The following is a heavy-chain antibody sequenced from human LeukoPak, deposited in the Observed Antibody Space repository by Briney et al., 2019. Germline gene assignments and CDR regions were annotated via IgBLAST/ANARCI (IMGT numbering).Heavy chain of an antibody. CDR3: AKEEYSNYYFDY. D-gene: IGHD4-4*01. CDR1: GFTFGDYA. Sequence: GGSLRLSCTASGFTFGDYAMSWVRQAPGKGLEWIAYINHNGEAIYYPDFVKGRFTISRDNSKNTLYLQMNSLRAEDTAVYYCAKEEYSNYYFDYWGQGTLVTVSS. V-gene: IGHV3-23*01. CDR2: INHNGEAI. J-gene: IGHJ4*02.